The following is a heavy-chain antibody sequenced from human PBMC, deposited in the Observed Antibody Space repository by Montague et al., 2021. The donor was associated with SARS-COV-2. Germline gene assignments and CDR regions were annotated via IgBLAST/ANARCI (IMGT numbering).Heavy chain of an antibody. CDR1: GFTFSSYA. J-gene: IGHJ4*02. Sequence: SLRLSCAASGFTFSSYAMSWVRQAPGKGLEWVSVIYSGGSSTYYADSVEGRFTISRDNSKNTLYLQMNSLRAEVTAVYYCAKSRGIRYDSSGYYYPLDYWGQGTLVTVSS. CDR3: AKSRGIRYDSSGYYYPLDY. CDR2: IYSGGSST. D-gene: IGHD3-22*01. V-gene: IGHV3-23*03.